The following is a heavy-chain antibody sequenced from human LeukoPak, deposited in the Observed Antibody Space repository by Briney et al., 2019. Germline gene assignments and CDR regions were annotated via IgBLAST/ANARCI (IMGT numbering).Heavy chain of an antibody. CDR3: ARGGYYDSSGYYDY. CDR2: IYYSGST. CDR1: GGSISSYY. J-gene: IGHJ4*02. D-gene: IGHD3-22*01. Sequence: SETLSLTCTVSGGSISSYYWSWIRQPPGKGLEWIGYIYYSGSTNYNPSLKSRVTISVDTSKNQFSLKLSSVTAADTAVYYCARGGYYDSSGYYDYWGQGTLVTVSS. V-gene: IGHV4-59*01.